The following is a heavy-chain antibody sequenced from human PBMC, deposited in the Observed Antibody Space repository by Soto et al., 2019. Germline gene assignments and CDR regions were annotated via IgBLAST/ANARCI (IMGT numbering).Heavy chain of an antibody. V-gene: IGHV4-59*01. CDR1: GGSISSYY. Sequence: PSETLSLTCTVSGGSISSYYWSWIRQPPGKGLEWIGYIYYSGSTNYNPSLKSRVTISVDTSKNQFSLKLSSVTAADTAVYYCAREKGGGWFDPWGQGNLVTVSS. J-gene: IGHJ5*02. D-gene: IGHD1-26*01. CDR3: AREKGGGWFDP. CDR2: IYYSGST.